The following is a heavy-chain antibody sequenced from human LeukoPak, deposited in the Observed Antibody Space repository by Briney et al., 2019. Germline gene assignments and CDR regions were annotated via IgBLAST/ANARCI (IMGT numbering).Heavy chain of an antibody. CDR2: IRYDGSK. V-gene: IGHV3-30*02. Sequence: PGGSLRLSCAASGFTFSSYGMHWVRQAPGKGLEWVAFIRYDGSKYYADSVKGRFTISRDNSKNTLYLQMNSLRAEDTAVYYCAKDVLGGSGYFLFDSWGRGTRSPSP. CDR3: AKDVLGGSGYFLFDS. CDR1: GFTFSSYG. J-gene: IGHJ4*02. D-gene: IGHD3-3*01.